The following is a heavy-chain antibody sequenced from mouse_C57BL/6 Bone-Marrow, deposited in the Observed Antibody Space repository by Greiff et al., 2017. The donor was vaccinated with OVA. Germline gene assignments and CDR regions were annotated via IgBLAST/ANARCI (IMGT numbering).Heavy chain of an antibody. V-gene: IGHV14-4*01. CDR3: ATYYGSSHWYFDV. CDR1: GFNIKDDY. D-gene: IGHD1-1*01. Sequence: EVQLQQSGAELVRPGASVKLSCTASGFNIKDDYMHWVKQRPEQGLEWIGWIDPENGDTEYASKFQGKATITADTSSNTAYLQLSSLTSEDTAVYYCATYYGSSHWYFDVWGTGTTVTVSS. J-gene: IGHJ1*03. CDR2: IDPENGDT.